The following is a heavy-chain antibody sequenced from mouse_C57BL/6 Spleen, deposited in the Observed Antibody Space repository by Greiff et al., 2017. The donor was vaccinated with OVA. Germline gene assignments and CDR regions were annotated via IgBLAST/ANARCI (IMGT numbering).Heavy chain of an antibody. Sequence: VKVVESGAELARPGASVKLSCKASGYTFTSYGISWVKQRTGQGLEWIGEIYPRSGNTYYNEKFKGKATLTADKSSSTAYMERRSLTSEDSAVYFCATAPVDYAMDYWGQGTSVTVSS. CDR3: ATAPVDYAMDY. V-gene: IGHV1-81*01. CDR2: IYPRSGNT. D-gene: IGHD1-1*01. CDR1: GYTFTSYG. J-gene: IGHJ4*01.